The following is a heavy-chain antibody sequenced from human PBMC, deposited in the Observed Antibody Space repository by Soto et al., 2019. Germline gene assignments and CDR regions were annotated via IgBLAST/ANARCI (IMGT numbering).Heavy chain of an antibody. CDR2: ITGNGHST. V-gene: IGHV3-64*01. CDR3: ARGKGLARRLNYCGMEV. CDR1: GFTFSNYG. D-gene: IGHD6-19*01. Sequence: EVQLVESGGDLVQPGGSLRLSCAASGFTFSNYGMHWVRQAPGKGLEYVSVITGNGHSTYYANSVKGRFTISRDNSKNTLYLQMGSLTADDMGVYSCARGKGLARRLNYCGMEVWGQGTAVTVSS. J-gene: IGHJ6*02.